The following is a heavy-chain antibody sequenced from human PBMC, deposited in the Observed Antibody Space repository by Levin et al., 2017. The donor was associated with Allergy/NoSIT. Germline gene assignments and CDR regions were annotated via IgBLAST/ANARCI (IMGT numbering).Heavy chain of an antibody. CDR1: GFSLTTNGVG. J-gene: IGHJ4*02. CDR2: LYWDDDK. D-gene: IGHD3-10*01. V-gene: IGHV2-5*02. CDR3: AHTGAYGLTNYYRKDCDH. Sequence: SGPTLVKPTQTLTLTCTFSGFSLTTNGVGVGWIRQPPGKALEWLALLYWDDDKRHSPSLKTRPTISKVASKNQVVLTMTDMDPEDTATYYCAHTGAYGLTNYYRKDCDHWGPGALVTVTA.